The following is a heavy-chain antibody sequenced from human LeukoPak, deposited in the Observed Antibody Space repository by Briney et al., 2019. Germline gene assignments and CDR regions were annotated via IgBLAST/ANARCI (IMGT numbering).Heavy chain of an antibody. D-gene: IGHD2-21*02. CDR1: GGSISSGGYY. CDR2: IYYSGST. J-gene: IGHJ5*02. V-gene: IGHV4-31*03. CDR3: ARDFIGGADVVTAIPS. Sequence: SETLSLTCTVSGGSISSGGYYWSWIRQHPGKGLEWIGYIYYSGSTYYNPSLKSRVTISVDTSKNQFSLKLSSVTAADTAVYYCARDFIGGADVVTAIPSWGQGTLVTVPS.